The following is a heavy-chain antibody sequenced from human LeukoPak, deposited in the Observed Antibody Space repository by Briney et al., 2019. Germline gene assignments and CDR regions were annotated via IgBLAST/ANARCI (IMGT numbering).Heavy chain of an antibody. CDR3: ARIRGGSRNSPDYYYYYMDV. V-gene: IGHV4-4*09. Sequence: SETLSLTCTVSGGSISSYYWSWIRQPPGKGLEWIGYIYTSGSTNYSPSLKSRVTISVDTSKNQFSLKLSSVTAADTAVYYCARIRGGSRNSPDYYYYYMDVWGKGTTVTVSS. D-gene: IGHD1-14*01. J-gene: IGHJ6*03. CDR1: GGSISSYY. CDR2: IYTSGST.